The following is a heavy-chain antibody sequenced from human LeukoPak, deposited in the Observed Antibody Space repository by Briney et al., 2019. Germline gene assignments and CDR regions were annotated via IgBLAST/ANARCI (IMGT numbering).Heavy chain of an antibody. CDR3: ARDLGSSGYSAHFDY. V-gene: IGHV1-46*01. Sequence: ASVKVSCKASGYTFTSYYMHWVRQAPGQGLEWRGIINPSGGSTSYAQKFQGRVTMTRDMSTSTVYMELSSLRSEDTAVYYCARDLGSSGYSAHFDYWGQGTLVTVSS. J-gene: IGHJ4*02. CDR2: INPSGGST. CDR1: GYTFTSYY. D-gene: IGHD3-22*01.